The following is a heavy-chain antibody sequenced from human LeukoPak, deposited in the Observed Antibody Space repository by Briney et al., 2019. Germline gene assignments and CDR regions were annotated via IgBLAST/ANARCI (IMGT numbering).Heavy chain of an antibody. CDR1: GFTFSDAW. D-gene: IGHD1-26*01. Sequence: GGSLRLSCAASGFTFSDAWMRWVRQAPGKGLEWVGRIKSKTDGGTTDYAAPVKGRFTISRDDSKNTLYLQMNSLKTEDTAVYYCTTRGGSFSIFDYWGQGTLVTVSS. CDR2: IKSKTDGGTT. J-gene: IGHJ4*02. V-gene: IGHV3-15*01. CDR3: TTRGGSFSIFDY.